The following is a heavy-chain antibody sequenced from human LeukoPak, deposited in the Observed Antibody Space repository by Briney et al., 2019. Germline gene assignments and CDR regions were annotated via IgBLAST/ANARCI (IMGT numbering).Heavy chain of an antibody. CDR2: ISSRGSAI. D-gene: IGHD1-7*01. CDR1: GFTLSDHY. Sequence: PGGSLRLSCAASGFTLSDHYMNWIRQAPGKGLEWISYISSRGSAIYYAVSVKGRFTISRDNAKNSLYLQMNSLRVEDTAVYYCARDLKLGTSYEFDYWGQGTLVTVSS. CDR3: ARDLKLGTSYEFDY. V-gene: IGHV3-11*04. J-gene: IGHJ4*02.